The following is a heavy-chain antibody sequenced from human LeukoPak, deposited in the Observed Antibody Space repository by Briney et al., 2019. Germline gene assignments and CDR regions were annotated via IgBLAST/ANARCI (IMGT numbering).Heavy chain of an antibody. CDR3: ARGGYDILTDP. V-gene: IGHV4-61*02. CDR2: IYTSGST. J-gene: IGHJ5*02. Sequence: PSETLSLTCTVSGGSISSGSYYWSWIRQPAGKGLEWIGRIYTSGSTNYNPSLKSRVTISVDTSKNQFPLKLSSVTAADTAVYYCARGGYDILTDPWGQGTLVTVSS. D-gene: IGHD3-9*01. CDR1: GGSISSGSYY.